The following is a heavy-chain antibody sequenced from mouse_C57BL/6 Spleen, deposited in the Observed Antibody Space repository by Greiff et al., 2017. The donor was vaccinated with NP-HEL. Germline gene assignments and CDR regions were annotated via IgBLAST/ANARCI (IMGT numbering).Heavy chain of an antibody. Sequence: EVKLVESGGDLVKPGGSLKLSCAASGFTFSSYGMSWVRQTPDKRLEWVATISSGGSYTYYPDSVKGRFTISRDNAKNTLYLQMSSLKSEDTAMYYCARDYYGSSYDYYAMDDWGQGTSVTVSS. CDR2: ISSGGSYT. D-gene: IGHD1-1*01. CDR3: ARDYYGSSYDYYAMDD. J-gene: IGHJ4*01. CDR1: GFTFSSYG. V-gene: IGHV5-6*02.